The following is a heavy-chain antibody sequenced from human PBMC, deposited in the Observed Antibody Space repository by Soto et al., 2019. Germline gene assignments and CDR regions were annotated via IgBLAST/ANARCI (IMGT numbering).Heavy chain of an antibody. V-gene: IGHV3-74*01. CDR1: AFTFSSSW. CDR3: ARDPYRSCSNNNCSRIGFDY. D-gene: IGHD2-2*01. CDR2: VSGDGSST. J-gene: IGHJ4*02. Sequence: PGGSLRLSCPASAFTFSSSWMHWLRQAPGKGLVWVSRVSGDGSSTNYADSVKGRFTISRDNAKNSLFLQMNSLRAEGTAVYYCARDPYRSCSNNNCSRIGFDYWGEGTLFTVSS.